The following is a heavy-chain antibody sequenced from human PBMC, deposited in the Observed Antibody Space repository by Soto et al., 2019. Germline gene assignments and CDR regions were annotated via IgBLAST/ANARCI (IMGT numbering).Heavy chain of an antibody. CDR2: LYYGRSA. J-gene: IGHJ4*02. CDR3: GLPSMAVVPEY. CDR1: GDSISSYY. V-gene: IGHV4-59*01. Sequence: QVQLQESGPGLVKPSETLSLTCAVSGDSISSYYCMWIRQPPGKGLESIGYLYYGRSANYNPSLKRPVPLSVDTSTTPCSLTLSSMTAAYTAVDFCGLPSMAVVPEYWGQGTLVTVSS. D-gene: IGHD3-22*01.